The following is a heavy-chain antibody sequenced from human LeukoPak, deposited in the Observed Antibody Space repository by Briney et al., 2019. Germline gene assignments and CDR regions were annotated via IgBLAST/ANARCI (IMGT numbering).Heavy chain of an antibody. CDR1: EFNLSGST. D-gene: IGHD3-3*01. CDR2: IRTRANNYAT. J-gene: IGHJ4*02. Sequence: PGGSLRLSCAASEFNLSGSTIHWVRQASAKGLEWVGRIRTRANNYATTYAASVKGRFTISRDDSRNMVYLQMNSLKTEDTAVYYCTSPITIFGVVTKNYWGQGTLVSVSS. CDR3: TSPITIFGVVTKNY. V-gene: IGHV3-73*01.